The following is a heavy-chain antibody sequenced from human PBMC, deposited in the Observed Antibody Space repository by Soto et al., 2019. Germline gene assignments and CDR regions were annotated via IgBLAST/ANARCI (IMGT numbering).Heavy chain of an antibody. CDR2: INPTGTMT. Sequence: ASVKVSCKAPGYIFTTYYIHWVRQAPGQGLEWMGIINPTGTMTRYSERFQGRLIMTRDTSTSTDYMELSSLTSEDTAVYFCARDSGGHNDVFAFRGQGTMV. CDR1: GYIFTTYY. J-gene: IGHJ3*01. CDR3: ARDSGGHNDVFAF. V-gene: IGHV1-46*01. D-gene: IGHD2-8*01.